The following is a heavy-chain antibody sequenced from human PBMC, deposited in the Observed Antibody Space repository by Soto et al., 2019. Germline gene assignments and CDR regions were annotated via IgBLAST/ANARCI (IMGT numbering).Heavy chain of an antibody. V-gene: IGHV4-4*07. D-gene: IGHD2-21*01. CDR2: IYISGST. Sequence: QVQLQESGPGLVKPSETLSLTCTVSGASISSYYWSWIRQPAGETLEYIGRIYISGSTIYNPSLKSRVTMSLDTSKNQFSLRLTSVTAADTAIYYCARVVDVRPATYSGMDVWGPGTRVTVS. CDR1: GASISSYY. CDR3: ARVVDVRPATYSGMDV. J-gene: IGHJ6*02.